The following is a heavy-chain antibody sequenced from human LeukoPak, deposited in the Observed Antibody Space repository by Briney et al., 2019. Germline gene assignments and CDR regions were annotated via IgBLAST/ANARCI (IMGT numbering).Heavy chain of an antibody. D-gene: IGHD2-2*01. J-gene: IGHJ4*02. CDR3: ARVEFEVPAAMYQAVYYFDY. V-gene: IGHV3-7*03. CDR2: IKQDGSEK. CDR1: GFTFSSYW. Sequence: PGGSMRLSCAASGFTFSSYWMSWVRQAPGKGLEWVANIKQDGSEKYYVDSVKGRFTISRDNAKNSLHLQMNSLRAEDTAVYYCARVEFEVPAAMYQAVYYFDYWGQGTLVTVSS.